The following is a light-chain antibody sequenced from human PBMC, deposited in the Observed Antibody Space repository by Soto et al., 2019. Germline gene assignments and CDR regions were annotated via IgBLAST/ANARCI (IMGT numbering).Light chain of an antibody. J-gene: IGKJ1*01. CDR3: QQRSHWPT. CDR2: DAS. Sequence: EIVLTQSPATLSLSPGERATLSCRASQSVSSHLAWYQQKPGQSPRLLIYDASNRATGLPARFSGSGSGTDCTLTISSLEPEDFAFYFFQQRSHWPTFGPGTKVDIK. V-gene: IGKV3-11*01. CDR1: QSVSSH.